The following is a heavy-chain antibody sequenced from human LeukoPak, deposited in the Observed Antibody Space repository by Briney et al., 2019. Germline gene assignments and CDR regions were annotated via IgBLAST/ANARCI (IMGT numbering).Heavy chain of an antibody. CDR2: VYTSGST. CDR3: ARAGYYDSSGYYRPFYYLDY. J-gene: IGHJ4*02. Sequence: SETLSLTCTVSGGSISSGSYYWSWIRQPAGKGLEWIGRVYTSGSTNYNPSLKSRVTISVDTSKNQFSLKLSSVTAADTAVYYCARAGYYDSSGYYRPFYYLDYWGQGTLVTVSS. V-gene: IGHV4-61*02. CDR1: GGSISSGSYY. D-gene: IGHD3-22*01.